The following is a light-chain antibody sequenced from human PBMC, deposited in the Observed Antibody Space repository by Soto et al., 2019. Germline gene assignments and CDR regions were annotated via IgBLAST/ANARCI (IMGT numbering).Light chain of an antibody. CDR3: RSYRRSRTQVV. Sequence: QSALTQPASVSGSPGQSITLSCTGTSADVGGYNFVSWYQHRPGKAPKLMIYDVSNRPSGVSNRLSGSKSGNTAALTISGLQGENEADYYCRSYRRSRTQVVFGGGTEGTVL. V-gene: IGLV2-14*03. CDR2: DVS. CDR1: SADVGGYNF. J-gene: IGLJ2*01.